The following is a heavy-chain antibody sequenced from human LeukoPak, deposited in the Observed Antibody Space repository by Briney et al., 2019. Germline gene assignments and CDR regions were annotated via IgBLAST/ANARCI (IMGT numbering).Heavy chain of an antibody. CDR3: ARVRNYDILTGQGDDAFDI. V-gene: IGHV1-69*13. D-gene: IGHD3-9*01. Sequence: SVKVSCKASGGTFSSYAISWVRQAPGQGLEWMGGIIPIFGTANYAQKFQGRVTITADESTSTAYMELSNLRSKDTAVYYCARVRNYDILTGQGDDAFDIWGQGTMVTVSS. J-gene: IGHJ3*02. CDR1: GGTFSSYA. CDR2: IIPIFGTA.